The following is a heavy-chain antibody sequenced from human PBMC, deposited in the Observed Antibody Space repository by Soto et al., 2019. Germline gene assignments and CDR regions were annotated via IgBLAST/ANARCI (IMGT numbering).Heavy chain of an antibody. CDR1: GFTFSSYW. J-gene: IGHJ4*02. CDR2: INSDGSST. V-gene: IGHV3-74*01. Sequence: EVQLVESGGGLVQPGESLRLSCAASGFTFSSYWMHWVRQAPGKGLVWVSRINSDGSSTSYAGSVKGRFTISRDNAKNTLYVQMNSLRADDTAVYYCVRTSLVVAAATREDYWGQGTLVTVSS. D-gene: IGHD2-15*01. CDR3: VRTSLVVAAATREDY.